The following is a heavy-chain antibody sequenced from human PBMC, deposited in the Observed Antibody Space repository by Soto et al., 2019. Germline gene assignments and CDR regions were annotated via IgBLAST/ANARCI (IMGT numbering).Heavy chain of an antibody. CDR1: GGSISSGGYY. Sequence: SETLSLTCTVSGGSISSGGYYWSWIRQHPGKGLEWIGYIYYSGSTYYNPSLKSRVTISVDTSKNQFSLKLSSVTAADTAVYYCARDRDGDSDYWGQGTLVTVSS. CDR2: IYYSGST. D-gene: IGHD4-17*01. J-gene: IGHJ4*02. V-gene: IGHV4-31*03. CDR3: ARDRDGDSDY.